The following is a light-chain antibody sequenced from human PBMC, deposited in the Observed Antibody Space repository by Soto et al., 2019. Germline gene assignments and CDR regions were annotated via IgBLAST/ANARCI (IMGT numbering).Light chain of an antibody. CDR3: QQYNSYST. CDR1: QSISTW. CDR2: DAS. J-gene: IGKJ1*01. V-gene: IGKV1-5*01. Sequence: DIQMTQSPSTLSASVGDRVTITCRASQSISTWLAWYQQKPGKAPKLLIYDASSLESGVPSRFSGSGSGTEFTLTISSLQPEAFASYYCQQYNSYSTFGQGTKVEIK.